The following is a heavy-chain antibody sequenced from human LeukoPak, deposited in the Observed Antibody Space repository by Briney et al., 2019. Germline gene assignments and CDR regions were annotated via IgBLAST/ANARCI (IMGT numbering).Heavy chain of an antibody. CDR1: GFTFSSYA. CDR2: ISGSGGST. CDR3: AKDLVSGSEGYYFDY. J-gene: IGHJ4*02. Sequence: GGFLRLSCAASGFTFSSYAMSWVRQAPGKGLEWVSAISGSGGSTYYADSVKGRFTISRDNSKNTLYLQMNSLRAEDTAVYYCAKDLVSGSEGYYFDYWGQGTLVTVSS. D-gene: IGHD3-10*01. V-gene: IGHV3-23*01.